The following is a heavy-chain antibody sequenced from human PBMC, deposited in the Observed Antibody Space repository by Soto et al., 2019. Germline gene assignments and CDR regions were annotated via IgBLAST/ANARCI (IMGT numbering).Heavy chain of an antibody. CDR1: GFTFSSYG. CDR2: ISYDGSNK. V-gene: IGHV3-30*18. J-gene: IGHJ3*02. D-gene: IGHD3-22*01. Sequence: GGSLRLSCAASGFTFSSYGMHWVRQAPGKGLEWVAVISYDGSNKYYADSVKGRFTISRDNSKNTLYLQMNSLRAEDTAVYYCAKDKVPMIVVVGDAFDIWGQGTMVTVSS. CDR3: AKDKVPMIVVVGDAFDI.